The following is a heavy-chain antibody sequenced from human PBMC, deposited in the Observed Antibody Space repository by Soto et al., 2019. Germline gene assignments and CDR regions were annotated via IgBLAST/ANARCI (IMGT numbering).Heavy chain of an antibody. Sequence: PGGSLRLSCAASGFTFSSYAMSWVRQAPGKGLEWVSAISGSGGSTYYADSVKGRFTISRDNSKNTLYLQMNSLRAEDTAVYYCAKDMLEQQLVSSCDFDIWGQVPLVTFSS. V-gene: IGHV3-23*01. D-gene: IGHD6-13*01. CDR1: GFTFSSYA. J-gene: IGHJ3*02. CDR2: ISGSGGST. CDR3: AKDMLEQQLVSSCDFDI.